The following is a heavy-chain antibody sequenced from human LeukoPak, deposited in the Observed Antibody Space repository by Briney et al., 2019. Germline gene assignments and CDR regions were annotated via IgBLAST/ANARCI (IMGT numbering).Heavy chain of an antibody. V-gene: IGHV1-8*01. Sequence: ASVKVSCKASGYTFTSYDINWVRQATGQGLEWMGWMNPNSGNTGYAQKFQGRVTMTRNTSISTAYMELNSLRAEDTAVYYCAKAGELWFGEFSLYFDYWGQGTLVTVSS. CDR1: GYTFTSYD. CDR2: MNPNSGNT. CDR3: AKAGELWFGEFSLYFDY. J-gene: IGHJ4*02. D-gene: IGHD3-10*01.